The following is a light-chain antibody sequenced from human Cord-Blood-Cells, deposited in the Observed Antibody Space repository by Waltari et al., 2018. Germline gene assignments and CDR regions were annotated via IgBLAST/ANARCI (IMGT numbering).Light chain of an antibody. J-gene: IGKJ4*01. CDR2: AAS. CDR3: LQDYDYPPT. Sequence: AIQMTQSPSSLSASVGDRVTITCRASQGIRTDLGWYQQKPGKAPKLLIYAASSLQSGVPSRFSGSGSGTDFTLTISSLQPEDFATYYCLQDYDYPPTFGGGTKVEIK. CDR1: QGIRTD. V-gene: IGKV1-6*01.